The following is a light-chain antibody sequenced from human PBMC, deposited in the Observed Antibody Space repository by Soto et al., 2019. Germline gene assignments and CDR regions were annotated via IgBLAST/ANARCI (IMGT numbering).Light chain of an antibody. CDR2: GAS. CDR3: QQSYTSPTT. CDR1: QSIGKH. Sequence: DIQMTQSPSFLSASVGDRVTITCRASQSIGKHLNWYQQKPGKAPKFLIYGASTLQSGVPSRFTGSGSGTDFTLTVNSLQAEDFATSYCQQSYTSPTTFGQGTRLEI. J-gene: IGKJ5*01. V-gene: IGKV1-39*01.